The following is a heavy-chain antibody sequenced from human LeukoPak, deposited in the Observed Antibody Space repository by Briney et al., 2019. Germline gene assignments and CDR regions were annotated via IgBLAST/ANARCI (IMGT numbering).Heavy chain of an antibody. CDR1: GGSISSSSYY. CDR2: IYYSGST. J-gene: IGHJ4*02. Sequence: PSETLSLTCTVSGGSISSSSYYLGWIRQPPGKGLEWIGSIYYSGSTYYNPSLKSRVTISVDTSKNQFSLKLSSVTAADTAVYYCARNEAAGATFDYWGQGTLVTVSS. V-gene: IGHV4-39*01. CDR3: ARNEAAGATFDY. D-gene: IGHD6-13*01.